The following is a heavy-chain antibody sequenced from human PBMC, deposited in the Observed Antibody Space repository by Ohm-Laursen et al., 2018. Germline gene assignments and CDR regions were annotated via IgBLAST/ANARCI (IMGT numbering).Heavy chain of an antibody. Sequence: SLRLSCTAFGFTFDDYAMHWVRQAPGKGLEWVSGISWNGGSTGYADSVKGRFTISRDNAKNSLYLQMNSLRAEDTALYHCARAPGWLDDYYYYGMDVWGQGTTVTVSS. CDR1: GFTFDDYA. CDR3: ARAPGWLDDYYYYGMDV. CDR2: ISWNGGST. J-gene: IGHJ6*02. V-gene: IGHV3-20*01. D-gene: IGHD6-19*01.